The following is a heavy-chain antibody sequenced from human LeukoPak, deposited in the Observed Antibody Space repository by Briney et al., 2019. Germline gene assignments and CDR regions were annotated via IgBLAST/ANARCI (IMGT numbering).Heavy chain of an antibody. V-gene: IGHV3-9*01. CDR2: LSWNSRNV. CDR3: AKDSMDGHKSEFGGNWFAP. D-gene: IGHD3-16*01. CDR1: GFNFRDYA. Sequence: PGGPLRLSCVASGFNFRDYAMHWVRRAPGKGLEWVAGLSWNSRNVAYAKSVQGRFTISRDNAKGSVYLQMNSLRVDDTPLYSCAKDSMDGHKSEFGGNWFAPWGQGTLVTVSS. J-gene: IGHJ5*01.